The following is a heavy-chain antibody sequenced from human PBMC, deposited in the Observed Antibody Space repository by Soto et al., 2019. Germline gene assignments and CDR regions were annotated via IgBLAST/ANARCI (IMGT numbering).Heavy chain of an antibody. Sequence: QVQLQESGPGLVKPSETLSLTCTVSGGSISTYYWSWIRQPPSKGLEWIGYTHYSGSTNYNPSLKTRVTISVDMSKNQFSLKLSSVTAADTAVYYCARAGGAASTAGRWWFDPWGQGTLVTVSS. J-gene: IGHJ5*02. V-gene: IGHV4-59*01. CDR1: GGSISTYY. CDR2: THYSGST. D-gene: IGHD6-13*01. CDR3: ARAGGAASTAGRWWFDP.